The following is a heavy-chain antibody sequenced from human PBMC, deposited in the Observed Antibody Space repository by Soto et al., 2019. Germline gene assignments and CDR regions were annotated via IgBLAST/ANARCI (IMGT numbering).Heavy chain of an antibody. CDR3: ARGPGGSNDGTFNY. D-gene: IGHD2-15*01. J-gene: IGHJ4*02. V-gene: IGHV3-7*05. CDR1: GFTVSIYW. CDR2: INQDGSEK. Sequence: EVQLVDSGGGLVQPGGSLRLSCAASGFTVSIYWMKWVRQTPVKGLEWVANINQDGSEKNYVDSVRGRFTISRDNAKNSLYLQMSSLRAEDTAIYYCARGPGGSNDGTFNYWGQGALVTVSS.